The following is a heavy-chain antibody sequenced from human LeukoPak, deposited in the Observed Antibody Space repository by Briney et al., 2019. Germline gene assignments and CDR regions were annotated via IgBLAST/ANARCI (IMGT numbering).Heavy chain of an antibody. Sequence: SETLSLTCAVYGGSFSGYYWSWIGQPPGKGVEGIGEINHSGSTNYNPSLKSRVTISVDTSKNQFSLKLSSVTAADTAVYYCARAPYGDYDSAFDIWGQGTMVTVSS. CDR1: GGSFSGYY. CDR2: INHSGST. D-gene: IGHD4-17*01. V-gene: IGHV4-34*01. CDR3: ARAPYGDYDSAFDI. J-gene: IGHJ3*02.